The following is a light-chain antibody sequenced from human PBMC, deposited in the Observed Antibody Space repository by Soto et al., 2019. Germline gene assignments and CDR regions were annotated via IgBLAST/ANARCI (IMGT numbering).Light chain of an antibody. CDR3: QQYGSSPWT. CDR1: QSVSSSY. J-gene: IGKJ1*01. V-gene: IGKV3-20*01. CDR2: GAS. Sequence: EIVLTQSPGTLSLSPGERATLSCRASQSVSSSYLAWYQQKPGQAPRVLIYGASGMATGIPDRFSGSGSGTDVTLTISRLEPEDVSMYYWQQYGSSPWTFGQGTKVEIK.